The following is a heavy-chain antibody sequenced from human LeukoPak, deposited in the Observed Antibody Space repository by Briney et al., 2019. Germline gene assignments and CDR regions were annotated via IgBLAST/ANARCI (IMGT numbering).Heavy chain of an antibody. CDR1: GFTFSSYE. Sequence: GGSLRLSCAASGFTFSSYEMNWVRQAPGKGLEWVSAISNSGGSTYYADSVKGRFTISRDNSKNTLYLQMNSLRAEDTGVYYCAKDRKVTTFLRNYYYYMDVWGKGTTVTVSS. CDR3: AKDRKVTTFLRNYYYYMDV. D-gene: IGHD4-17*01. J-gene: IGHJ6*03. CDR2: ISNSGGST. V-gene: IGHV3-23*01.